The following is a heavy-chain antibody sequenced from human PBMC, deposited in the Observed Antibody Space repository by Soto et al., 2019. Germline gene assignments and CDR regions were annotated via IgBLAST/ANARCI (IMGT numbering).Heavy chain of an antibody. D-gene: IGHD6-13*01. CDR2: IGTAGDT. CDR3: ARGAHSSSDGRPMDV. Sequence: GGSLRLSCAASGFTFSSYDMYWVRQATGKGLEWVSAIGTAGDTYYLGSVKGRFTISRENAKNSLYLQMNSLRAGDTAVYYCARGAHSSSDGRPMDVWGKGTTVTVSS. CDR1: GFTFSSYD. J-gene: IGHJ6*03. V-gene: IGHV3-13*01.